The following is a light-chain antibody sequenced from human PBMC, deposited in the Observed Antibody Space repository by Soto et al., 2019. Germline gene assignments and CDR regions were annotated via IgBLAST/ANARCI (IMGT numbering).Light chain of an antibody. J-gene: IGLJ1*01. CDR1: NSDVGGYNY. CDR2: EVS. Sequence: QSSLTQPASVSGSPGQSITISCTGTNSDVGGYNYVSWYQQHPGKAPKLMIYEVSSRPSGVSNRFSGSKSGNTASLTISGLQAEDEADYYCSSYTSSSTYVLGTGTKVTVL. CDR3: SSYTSSSTYV. V-gene: IGLV2-14*01.